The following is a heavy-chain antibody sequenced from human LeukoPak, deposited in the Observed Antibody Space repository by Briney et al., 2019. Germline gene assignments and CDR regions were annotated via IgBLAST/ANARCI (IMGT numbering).Heavy chain of an antibody. Sequence: SVKVSCKASGGTFSSYTISWVRQAPGQGLEWMGRIIPILGIANYAREFQVRFTITADKSTSTAYMELSGLRSEDTAVYYCASSLPEMATMTKDYWGQGTLVTVSS. V-gene: IGHV1-69*02. J-gene: IGHJ4*02. CDR3: ASSLPEMATMTKDY. CDR1: GGTFSSYT. D-gene: IGHD5-24*01. CDR2: IIPILGIA.